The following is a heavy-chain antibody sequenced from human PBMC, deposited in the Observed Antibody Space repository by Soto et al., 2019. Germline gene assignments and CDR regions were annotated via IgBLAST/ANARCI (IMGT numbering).Heavy chain of an antibody. CDR1: GFTFSSYG. D-gene: IGHD3-3*01. CDR3: AKDFGYDFWSGPYYYYGMDV. J-gene: IGHJ6*02. V-gene: IGHV3-30*18. Sequence: GGSLRLSCAASGFTFSSYGMHWVRQAPGKGLEWVAVISYDGSNKYYADSVKGRFTISRDNSKNTLYLQMNSLRAEDTAVYYCAKDFGYDFWSGPYYYYGMDVWGQGTTVTVSS. CDR2: ISYDGSNK.